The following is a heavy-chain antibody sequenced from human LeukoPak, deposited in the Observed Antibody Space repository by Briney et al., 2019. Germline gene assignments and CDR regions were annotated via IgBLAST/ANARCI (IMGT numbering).Heavy chain of an antibody. CDR2: ISGSGGST. CDR1: GFTFSSYA. Sequence: GGSLRLSWAASGFTFSSYAMSWVRQAPGKGLEWVSAISGSGGSTYYADSVKGRFTISRDNSKNTLNLQMNSLRAEDTAVYYCAKGPYDSSGSDYWGQGTLVTVSS. CDR3: AKGPYDSSGSDY. J-gene: IGHJ4*02. D-gene: IGHD3-22*01. V-gene: IGHV3-23*01.